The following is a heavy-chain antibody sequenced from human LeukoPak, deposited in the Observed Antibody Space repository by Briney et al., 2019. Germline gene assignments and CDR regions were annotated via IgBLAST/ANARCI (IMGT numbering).Heavy chain of an antibody. Sequence: GGSLRLSCAASGFTFSSYSMSWVRQAPGKGLEWVANIKQDGSEKYYVDSVKGRFTISRDNAKNSLYLQMNSLRAEDTAVYYCARVSEWELLNYFDYWGQGTLVTVSS. CDR1: GFTFSSYS. J-gene: IGHJ4*02. D-gene: IGHD1-26*01. CDR2: IKQDGSEK. CDR3: ARVSEWELLNYFDY. V-gene: IGHV3-7*04.